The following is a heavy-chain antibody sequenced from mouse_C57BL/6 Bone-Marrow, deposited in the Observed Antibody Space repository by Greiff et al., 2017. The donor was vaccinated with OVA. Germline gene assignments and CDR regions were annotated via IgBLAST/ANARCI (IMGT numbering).Heavy chain of an antibody. Sequence: QVQLKESGAELARPGASVKLSCKASGYTFTSYGISWVKQRTGQGLEWIGEIYPRSGNTYYNEKFKGKATLTADKSSSTAYMELRSLTSEDSAVYFCARVDWAYAMDYWGQGTSVTVSS. J-gene: IGHJ4*01. CDR2: IYPRSGNT. CDR1: GYTFTSYG. D-gene: IGHD4-1*01. CDR3: ARVDWAYAMDY. V-gene: IGHV1-81*01.